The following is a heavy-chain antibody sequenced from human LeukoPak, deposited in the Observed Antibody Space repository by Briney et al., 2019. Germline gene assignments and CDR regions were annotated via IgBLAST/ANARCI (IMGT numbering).Heavy chain of an antibody. CDR2: ISSSGSTI. CDR1: GFTFSDYY. V-gene: IGHV3-11*01. D-gene: IGHD3-22*01. CDR3: ARSPDSSGYYYNWFDP. J-gene: IGHJ5*02. Sequence: GGSLRLSCAASGFTFSDYYMSWIRQAPGKGLEWVSYISSSGSTIYYADSVKGRFTISRDNAKNSLYLQMNSLRAEDTAVYHCARSPDSSGYYYNWFDPWGQGTLVTVSS.